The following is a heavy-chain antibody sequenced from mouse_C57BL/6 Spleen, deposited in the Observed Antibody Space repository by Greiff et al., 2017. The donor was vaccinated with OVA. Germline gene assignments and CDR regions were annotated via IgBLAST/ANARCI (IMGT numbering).Heavy chain of an antibody. CDR2: IYPGSGST. CDR1: GYTFTSYW. J-gene: IGHJ4*01. D-gene: IGHD3-1*01. CDR3: ARYPIGDYYAMDY. Sequence: QVQLQQPGAELVKPGASVKMSCKASGYTFTSYWITWVKQRPGQGLEWIGDIYPGSGSTNYNEKFKSKATLTVDTSSSTAYMQLSSLTSEDSAVYYCARYPIGDYYAMDYWGQGTSVTVSS. V-gene: IGHV1-55*01.